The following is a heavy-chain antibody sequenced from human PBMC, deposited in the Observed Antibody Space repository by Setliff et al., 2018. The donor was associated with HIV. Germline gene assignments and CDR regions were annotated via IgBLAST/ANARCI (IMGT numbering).Heavy chain of an antibody. D-gene: IGHD5-12*01. Sequence: PGGSLRLSCAASGFTFSDYYMSWIRQAPGKGLEWISYISRGGRTKYYADSVKGRFTISRDNAKNSPYLQMNSLRAEDTTIYYCARVPVMATITYWYFDLWGRGTLVTVSS. V-gene: IGHV3-11*04. CDR2: ISRGGRTK. CDR1: GFTFSDYY. J-gene: IGHJ2*01. CDR3: ARVPVMATITYWYFDL.